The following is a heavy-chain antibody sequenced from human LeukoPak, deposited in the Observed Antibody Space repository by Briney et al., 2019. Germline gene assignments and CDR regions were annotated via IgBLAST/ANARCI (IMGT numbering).Heavy chain of an antibody. J-gene: IGHJ4*02. CDR2: ISSSSIYI. D-gene: IGHD6-13*01. Sequence: PSETLSLTCAVYGGSFSGYYWSWVRQAPGKGLEWVSSISSSSIYIYYADSVKGRFTISRDNAKNSLYLQMNSLRAEDTAVYYCARGSRGNIAAAGHFDYWGQGTLVTVSS. CDR3: ARGSRGNIAAAGHFDY. CDR1: GGSFSGYY. V-gene: IGHV3-21*01.